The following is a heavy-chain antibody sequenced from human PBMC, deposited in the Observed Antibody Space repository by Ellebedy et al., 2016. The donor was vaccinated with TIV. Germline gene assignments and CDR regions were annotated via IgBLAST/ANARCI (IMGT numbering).Heavy chain of an antibody. V-gene: IGHV1-69*06. CDR1: GYTFTSYA. J-gene: IGHJ3*02. Sequence: SVKVSXXASGYTFTSYAISWVRQAPGQGLEWMGGIIPIFGTANYAQKFQGRVTITADKSTSTAYMELSSLRSEDTAVYYCAREVGGGYPTTSAFDIWGQGTMVTVSS. CDR2: IIPIFGTA. D-gene: IGHD5-12*01. CDR3: AREVGGGYPTTSAFDI.